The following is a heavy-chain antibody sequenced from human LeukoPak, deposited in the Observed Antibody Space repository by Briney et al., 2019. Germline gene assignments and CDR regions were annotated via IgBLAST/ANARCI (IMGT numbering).Heavy chain of an antibody. CDR3: ARAGRYCSGGSCLDNDAFDI. J-gene: IGHJ3*02. D-gene: IGHD2-15*01. V-gene: IGHV4-61*08. CDR1: GGSISSGDYY. Sequence: SQTLSLTCTVSGGSISSGDYYWSWIRQPPGKGLEWIGYIYYSGSTNYNPSLKSRVTISVDTSKNQFSLKLSSVTAADTAVYYCARAGRYCSGGSCLDNDAFDIWGQGTMVTVSS. CDR2: IYYSGST.